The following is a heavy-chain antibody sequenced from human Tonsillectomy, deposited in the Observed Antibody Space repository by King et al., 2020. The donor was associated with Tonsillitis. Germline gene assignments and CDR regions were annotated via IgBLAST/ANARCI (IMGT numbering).Heavy chain of an antibody. CDR1: GFTFSDYY. CDR2: ISSGGSFT. Sequence: VQLVESGGGLVKPGGSLRLSCAASGFTFSDYYMTWIRQAPGKGLEWVSFISSGGSFTNYTDSVKGRFTISRDNAKNSLYLHMNSLKAEDTAVYYCARDGTAAAGSIFSFYYMDVWGKGTPFTVSS. V-gene: IGHV3-11*05. D-gene: IGHD6-13*01. CDR3: ARDGTAAAGSIFSFYYMDV. J-gene: IGHJ6*03.